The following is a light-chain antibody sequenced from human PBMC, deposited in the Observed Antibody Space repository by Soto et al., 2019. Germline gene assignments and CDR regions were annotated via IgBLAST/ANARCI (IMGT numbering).Light chain of an antibody. CDR3: GTWDSSLSAAELV. CDR1: SSIIENNY. CDR2: DDN. V-gene: IGLV1-51*01. Sequence: QSVLTQPPSVSAAPGQKVTISCSGSSSIIENNYISWYQQLPGTAPKLLIYDDNKRPSGIPDRFSASKSGTSATLAITGLQTGDEADYYCGTWDSSLSAAELVFGGGTKLSVL. J-gene: IGLJ2*01.